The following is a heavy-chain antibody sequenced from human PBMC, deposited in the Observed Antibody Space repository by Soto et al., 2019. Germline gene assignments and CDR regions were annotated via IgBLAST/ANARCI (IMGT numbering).Heavy chain of an antibody. Sequence: SETLSLTCTVSGGSVSSGSYYWSWIRQPPGKGLEWIGYIYYSGSTNYNPSLKSRVTISVDTSKNQFSLKLSSVTAADTAVYYCARGGSSSSWYYFDYWGQGTLVTVS. CDR2: IYYSGST. CDR1: GGSVSSGSYY. D-gene: IGHD6-13*01. CDR3: ARGGSSSSWYYFDY. J-gene: IGHJ4*02. V-gene: IGHV4-61*01.